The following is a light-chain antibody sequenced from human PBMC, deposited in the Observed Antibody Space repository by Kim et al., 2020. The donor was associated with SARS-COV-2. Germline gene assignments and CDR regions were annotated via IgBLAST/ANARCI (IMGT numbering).Light chain of an antibody. V-gene: IGKV3-11*01. CDR2: EAS. Sequence: EIVLTQSPATLSLSPGERATLSCRASQAVSSYVAWYQQKPGQPPRLLIFEASSRATGIPARFSGSGSGTDFTLTISSLEPEDFAVYYCQHRSNFGGGTKVDIK. CDR1: QAVSSY. CDR3: QHRSN. J-gene: IGKJ4*01.